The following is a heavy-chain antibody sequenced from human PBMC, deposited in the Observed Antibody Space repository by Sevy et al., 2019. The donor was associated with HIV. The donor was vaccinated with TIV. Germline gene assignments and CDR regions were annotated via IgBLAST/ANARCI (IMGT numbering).Heavy chain of an antibody. J-gene: IGHJ4*02. V-gene: IGHV4-31*03. CDR2: IYYSGST. D-gene: IGHD2-8*01. CDR3: ARGPLGPYCTDGVCYV. Sequence: SETLSLTCTVSGGSISSGGYYWSWIRQHPGKGLEWIGYIYYSGSTYYNPSLKSRVTISVDTSKNQFSLKLSSVTAADTAVYYCARGPLGPYCTDGVCYVWGQGTLVTVSS. CDR1: GGSISSGGYY.